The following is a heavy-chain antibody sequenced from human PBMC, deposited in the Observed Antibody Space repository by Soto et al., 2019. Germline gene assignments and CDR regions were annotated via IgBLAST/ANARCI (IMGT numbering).Heavy chain of an antibody. CDR1: GYTFTSYD. D-gene: IGHD2-15*01. CDR2: MKPNSGNT. J-gene: IGHJ6*03. CDR3: AREGYCSGGSCYPDYYYYYMDV. V-gene: IGHV1-8*01. Sequence: QVQLVQSGAEVKKPGASVKVSCKASGYTFTSYDINWVRQATGQGLEWMGWMKPNSGNTGYAQKFQGRVTMTRNTSISTAYMELSSLRSEDTAVYYCAREGYCSGGSCYPDYYYYYMDVWGKGTTVTVSS.